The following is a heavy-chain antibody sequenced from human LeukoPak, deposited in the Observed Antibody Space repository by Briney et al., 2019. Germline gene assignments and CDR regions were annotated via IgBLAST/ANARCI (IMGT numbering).Heavy chain of an antibody. CDR1: GGSISSSSYY. J-gene: IGHJ4*02. CDR3: ARLDSYCLSVGGY. D-gene: IGHD2/OR15-2a*01. V-gene: IGHV4-39*01. Sequence: PSETLSLTCTVSGGSISSSSYYRGWIRQPPGKGLEWIGSIYYSGSTYYNPSLKSRVTISVDTSKNQFSLKLSSVTAADTAVYYCARLDSYCLSVGGYWGQGTLVTVSS. CDR2: IYYSGST.